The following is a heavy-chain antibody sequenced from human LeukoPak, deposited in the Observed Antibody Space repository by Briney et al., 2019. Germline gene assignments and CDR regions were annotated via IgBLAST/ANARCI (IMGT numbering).Heavy chain of an antibody. J-gene: IGHJ5*02. CDR1: GFTFSSYS. V-gene: IGHV3-21*01. CDR3: ARDLYSSSSGYNWFDP. CDR2: ISSSSSYI. Sequence: PGGSLRLSCAASGFTFSSYSMNWVRQAPGKGLEWVSSISSSSSYIYYADSVKGRSTISRDNAKNSLYLQMNSLRAEDTAVYYCARDLYSSSSGYNWFDPWGQGTLVTVSS. D-gene: IGHD6-6*01.